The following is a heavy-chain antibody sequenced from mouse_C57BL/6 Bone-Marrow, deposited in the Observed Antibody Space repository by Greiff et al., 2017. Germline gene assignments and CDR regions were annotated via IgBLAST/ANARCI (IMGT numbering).Heavy chain of an antibody. Sequence: QVQLQQPGAELVKPGASVKLSCKASGYTFTSYWMHWVKQRPGQGLEWIGMIHPNSGSTNYNEKFKSKATLTVDNSSSTAYMQRSSLTSEDSAVYYCANWGVRFAYWGQGTLVTVSA. J-gene: IGHJ3*01. V-gene: IGHV1-64*01. CDR2: IHPNSGST. D-gene: IGHD4-1*02. CDR1: GYTFTSYW. CDR3: ANWGVRFAY.